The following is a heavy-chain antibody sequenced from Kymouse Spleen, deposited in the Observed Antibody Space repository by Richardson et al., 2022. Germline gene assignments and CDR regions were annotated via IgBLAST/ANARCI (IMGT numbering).Heavy chain of an antibody. CDR1: GFTFSSYD. J-gene: IGHJ4*02. Sequence: EVQLVESGGGLVQPGGSLRLSCAASGFTFSSYDMHWVRQATGKGLEWVSAIGTAGDTYYPGSVKGRFTISRENAKNSLYLQMNSLRAGDTAVYYCAREAAAGYFDYWGQGTLVTVSS. CDR3: AREAAAGYFDY. CDR2: IGTAGDT. V-gene: IGHV3-13*01. D-gene: IGHD6-13*01.